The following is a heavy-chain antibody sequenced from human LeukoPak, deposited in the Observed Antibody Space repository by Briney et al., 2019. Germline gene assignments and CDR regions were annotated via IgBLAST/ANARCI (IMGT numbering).Heavy chain of an antibody. J-gene: IGHJ4*02. D-gene: IGHD4-11*01. V-gene: IGHV3-21*01. Sequence: GGSLRLSCAASGFTFSSYAMSWVRQTPGKGLEWVSSISSSSSYIYYADSVKGRFTISRDNAKNSLYLQMNSLRAEDTAVYYCARGGDYSNYLDYWGQGTLVTVSS. CDR3: ARGGDYSNYLDY. CDR1: GFTFSSYA. CDR2: ISSSSSYI.